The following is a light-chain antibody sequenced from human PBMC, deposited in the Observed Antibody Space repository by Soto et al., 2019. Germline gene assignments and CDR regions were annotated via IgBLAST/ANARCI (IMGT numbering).Light chain of an antibody. CDR1: QGISNY. CDR2: AAS. CDR3: QKYNSVPLT. V-gene: IGKV1-27*01. Sequence: DIQMTQSPSSLSASVGDRVTITCRASQGISNYLAWYQQKPGKVPKLLIYAASTLHSGVPSRFSGSGSGTAFTLTSSSLQPEDVATYYCQKYNSVPLTFGGGTKLEIK. J-gene: IGKJ4*01.